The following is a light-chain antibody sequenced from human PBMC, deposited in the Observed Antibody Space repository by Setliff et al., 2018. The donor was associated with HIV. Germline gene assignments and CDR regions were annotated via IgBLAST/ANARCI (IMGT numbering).Light chain of an antibody. CDR3: ASYANSDVFI. Sequence: QSALAQPASVSGSPGQSITVSCTGTSSDIGSFDFVSWYRQHPGKAPELMIYDVTNRPSGVSRRFSGSKSGNTASLTISGLQAEDEADYYCASYANSDVFIFGSGTKVT. CDR2: DVT. V-gene: IGLV2-14*03. CDR1: SSDIGSFDF. J-gene: IGLJ1*01.